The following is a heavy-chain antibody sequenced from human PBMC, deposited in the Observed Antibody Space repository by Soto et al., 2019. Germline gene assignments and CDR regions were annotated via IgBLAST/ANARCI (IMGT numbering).Heavy chain of an antibody. CDR3: AKVGDGYNYDFDY. CDR1: GFTFSTYW. CDR2: IMQDGSQK. D-gene: IGHD5-12*01. V-gene: IGHV3-7*03. J-gene: IGHJ4*02. Sequence: PGGSLRLSCEASGFTFSTYWMSWVRQAPGKGLEWVANIMQDGSQKYLVDSVKGRFTISRDNSKNTLYLQMNSLRAEDTAVYYCAKVGDGYNYDFDYWGQGTLVTVSS.